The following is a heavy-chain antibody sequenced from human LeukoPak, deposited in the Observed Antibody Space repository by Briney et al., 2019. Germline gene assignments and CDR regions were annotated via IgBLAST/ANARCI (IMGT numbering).Heavy chain of an antibody. Sequence: SETLSLTCGVSGGSISNTNWWTWVRQPPGKGLEWIGEVNLQGSTNYNPSLKSRVTISVDTSKNQFSLKLSSVTAADTAVYYCTRTPDGFASDYWGQGTLVTVSS. CDR1: GGSISNTNW. D-gene: IGHD3-10*01. V-gene: IGHV4-4*02. CDR2: VNLQGST. CDR3: TRTPDGFASDY. J-gene: IGHJ4*02.